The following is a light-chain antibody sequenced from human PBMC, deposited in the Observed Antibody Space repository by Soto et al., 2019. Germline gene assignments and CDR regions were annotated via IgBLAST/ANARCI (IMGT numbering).Light chain of an antibody. V-gene: IGKV3-15*01. CDR3: QQYSDWLRT. Sequence: EIVMTQSPDTLSVSPGERATLSCRASQSVSTNLAWYQQKPGQAPRLLLYDASTRATGIPARFSGSGSGTEFTLTISSLQSEDFAVYYCQQYSDWLRTFGQGAKVESK. J-gene: IGKJ1*01. CDR2: DAS. CDR1: QSVSTN.